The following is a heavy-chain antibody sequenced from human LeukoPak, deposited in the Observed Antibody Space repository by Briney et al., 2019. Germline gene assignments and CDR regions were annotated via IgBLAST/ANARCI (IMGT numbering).Heavy chain of an antibody. D-gene: IGHD2-2*01. CDR3: ARVRGEVPAANFDY. J-gene: IGHJ4*02. CDR1: GFTFSDYY. CDR2: ISSSGSTI. V-gene: IGHV3-11*01. Sequence: PGGSLRLSCAASGFTFSDYYMCWIRQAPGKGLEWVSYISSSGSTIYYADSVKGRFTISRDNAKNSLYLQMNSLRAEDTAVYYCARVRGEVPAANFDYWGQGTLVTVSS.